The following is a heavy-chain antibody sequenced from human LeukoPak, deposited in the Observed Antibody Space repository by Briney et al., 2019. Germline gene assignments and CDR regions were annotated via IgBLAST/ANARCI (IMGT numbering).Heavy chain of an antibody. CDR3: TKGMIPAAMWMYYYYGMDV. V-gene: IGHV3-23*01. D-gene: IGHD2-2*01. CDR2: ISGSGGST. J-gene: IGHJ6*04. CDR1: GFTFSTYA. Sequence: GGSLRLSWAASGFTFSTYATSWVRQAPAKGLEWVSVISGSGGSTYYADSVKGRFTISRDSSRNTLYLQMNSLRAEDTAVFYCTKGMIPAAMWMYYYYGMDVWGKGTTVTVSS.